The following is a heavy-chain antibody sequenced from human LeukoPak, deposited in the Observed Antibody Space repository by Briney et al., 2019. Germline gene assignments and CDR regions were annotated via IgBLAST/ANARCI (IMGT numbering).Heavy chain of an antibody. CDR1: GGSISSYY. CDR2: IYYSGST. J-gene: IGHJ4*02. V-gene: IGHV4-59*08. Sequence: PSETLSLTCTVSGGSISSYYWSWIRQPPGKGLEWIGYIYYSGSTNYNPSLKSRVTISVDTSKNQFSLKLSSVTAADTAVYYCAGTQGGVGATRGDYWGQGTLVTVSS. D-gene: IGHD1-26*01. CDR3: AGTQGGVGATRGDY.